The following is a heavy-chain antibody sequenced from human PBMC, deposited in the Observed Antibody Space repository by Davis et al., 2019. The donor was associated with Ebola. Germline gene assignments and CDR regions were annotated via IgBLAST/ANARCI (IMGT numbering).Heavy chain of an antibody. J-gene: IGHJ6*02. V-gene: IGHV3-21*04. D-gene: IGHD1-14*01. CDR3: ARGGETVTGTASHGMDV. Sequence: GGSLRLSCAASGFTLTGYTMNWLRQAPGQGLEWVASISSSGNYIFYADSVKGRFTISRDNARNSLSLQMSSLGAEDTAVYYCARGGETVTGTASHGMDVWGQGTTVTVSS. CDR1: GFTLTGYT. CDR2: ISSSGNYI.